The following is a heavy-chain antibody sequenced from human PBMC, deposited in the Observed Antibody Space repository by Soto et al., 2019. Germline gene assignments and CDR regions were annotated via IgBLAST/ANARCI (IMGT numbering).Heavy chain of an antibody. Sequence: GGSLRLSCAASGFAFSSYGRHWVRQAPGKGLEWVAVIWYDGSNKYYADSVRGRFTISRDNSKNTLYLQMNSLRAEDTAVYYCARDHRGYSGYPVHVYYGMDVWGQGTTVTVSS. CDR1: GFAFSSYG. CDR2: IWYDGSNK. V-gene: IGHV3-33*01. CDR3: ARDHRGYSGYPVHVYYGMDV. J-gene: IGHJ6*02. D-gene: IGHD5-12*01.